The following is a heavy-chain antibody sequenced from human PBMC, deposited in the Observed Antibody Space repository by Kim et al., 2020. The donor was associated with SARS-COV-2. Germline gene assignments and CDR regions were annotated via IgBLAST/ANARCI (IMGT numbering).Heavy chain of an antibody. Sequence: GGSLRLSCAASGFTFSSYAMHWVRQAPGKGLEWVAVISYDGSNKYYADSVKGRFTISRDNSKNTLYLQMNSLRAEDTAVYYCASPPQTGYSSTGGAFDIWGQGTMVTVSS. CDR2: ISYDGSNK. D-gene: IGHD6-13*01. J-gene: IGHJ3*02. CDR3: ASPPQTGYSSTGGAFDI. CDR1: GFTFSSYA. V-gene: IGHV3-30*04.